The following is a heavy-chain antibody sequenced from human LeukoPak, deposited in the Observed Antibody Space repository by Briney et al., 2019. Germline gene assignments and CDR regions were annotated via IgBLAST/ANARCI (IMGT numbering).Heavy chain of an antibody. Sequence: GASVKVSCKASRYTFTSYDINWVRQATGQGLEWMGWMNPNSGNTGYAQKFHGRVTMTRNTSISTAYMELSSLRSEDTAVYYCARVLAADDGLYNWFDPWGQGTLVTVSS. D-gene: IGHD6-13*01. CDR2: MNPNSGNT. J-gene: IGHJ5*02. V-gene: IGHV1-8*01. CDR3: ARVLAADDGLYNWFDP. CDR1: RYTFTSYD.